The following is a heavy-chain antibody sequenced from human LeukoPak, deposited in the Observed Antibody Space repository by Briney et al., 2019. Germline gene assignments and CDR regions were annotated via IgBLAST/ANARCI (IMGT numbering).Heavy chain of an antibody. Sequence: ASVKVSCKASGYTFTIYYMHWVRQAPGQGLEWMGWINPNSGGTNYAQKFQGRVTMTRDTSISTAYMELSRLRSDDTDVYYCAREDYGGNPITNWFDPWGQGTLVTVSS. CDR2: INPNSGGT. CDR1: GYTFTIYY. J-gene: IGHJ5*02. CDR3: AREDYGGNPITNWFDP. D-gene: IGHD4-23*01. V-gene: IGHV1-2*02.